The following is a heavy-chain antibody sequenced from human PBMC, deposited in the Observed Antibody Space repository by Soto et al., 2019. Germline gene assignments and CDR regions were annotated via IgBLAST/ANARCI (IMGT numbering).Heavy chain of an antibody. CDR1: GFSITSPGMS. Sequence: SCPTLVNPTETLTLTCTFSGFSITSPGMSVSWIRQPPGRALEWLALIERDDDDKYYSTSLKTRLTISKDTRKNQVGLTMANREPADTATDDCEWCIRAPRKFNGMVLWRQGT. J-gene: IGHJ6*02. V-gene: IGHV2-70*13. CDR2: IERDDDDK. D-gene: IGHD1-20*01. CDR3: EWCIRAPRKFNGMVL.